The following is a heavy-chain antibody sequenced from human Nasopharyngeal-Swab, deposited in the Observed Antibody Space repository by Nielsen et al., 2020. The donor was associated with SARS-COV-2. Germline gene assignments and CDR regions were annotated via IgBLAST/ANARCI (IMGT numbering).Heavy chain of an antibody. CDR2: IYYSGST. V-gene: IGHV4-61*01. CDR3: ARVGGYSYGYGTDY. CDR1: GGSVSSGSYY. J-gene: IGHJ4*02. Sequence: SGTLSLTCTVSGGSVSSGSYYWSWIRQPPGKGLEWIGYIYYSGSTNYNPSLKSRVTISVDTSKNQFSLKLSSVTAADTAVYYCARVGGYSYGYGTDYWGQGTLVTVSS. D-gene: IGHD5-18*01.